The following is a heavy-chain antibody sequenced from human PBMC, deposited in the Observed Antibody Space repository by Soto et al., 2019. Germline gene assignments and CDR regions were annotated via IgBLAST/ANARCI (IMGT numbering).Heavy chain of an antibody. V-gene: IGHV4-34*01. CDR3: ARAYCSSTSCYVYFDY. CDR2: INHSGST. CDR1: GGSFSGYY. Sequence: QVQLQQWGAGLLKPSETLSLTCAVYGGSFSGYYWSWIRQPPGKGLEWIGEINHSGSTNYNPSLKSRVTISVDTSTNQFSLKLSSVTAADTAVYYCARAYCSSTSCYVYFDYWGQGTLVTVSS. D-gene: IGHD2-2*01. J-gene: IGHJ4*02.